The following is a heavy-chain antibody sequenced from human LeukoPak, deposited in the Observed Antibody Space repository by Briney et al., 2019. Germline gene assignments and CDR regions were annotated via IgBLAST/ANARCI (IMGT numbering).Heavy chain of an antibody. J-gene: IGHJ4*02. CDR2: ISAYNGNT. Sequence: ASVKVSCKASGYTFTSYGISWVQQAPGQGLEWMGWISAYNGNTNYAQKLQGRVTMTTDTSTSTAYMELRSLRSDDTAVYYCARDGLDQWDYVWGSYREGFDYWGQGTLVTVSS. D-gene: IGHD3-16*01. V-gene: IGHV1-18*01. CDR3: ARDGLDQWDYVWGSYREGFDY. CDR1: GYTFTSYG.